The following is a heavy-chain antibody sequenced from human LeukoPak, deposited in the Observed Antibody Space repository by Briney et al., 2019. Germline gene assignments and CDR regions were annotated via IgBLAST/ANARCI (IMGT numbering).Heavy chain of an antibody. Sequence: GGSLILPCPASGFTVSSNYMSWVRQAPGKGLEWVSVIYSGGSTYYADSVNGRFTISRDNSKNTLYLQRNSLRAEDTAVYYCARETGTSENAFDIWGQGTMVTVSS. CDR2: IYSGGST. V-gene: IGHV3-53*01. D-gene: IGHD1-1*01. CDR3: ARETGTSENAFDI. J-gene: IGHJ3*02. CDR1: GFTVSSNY.